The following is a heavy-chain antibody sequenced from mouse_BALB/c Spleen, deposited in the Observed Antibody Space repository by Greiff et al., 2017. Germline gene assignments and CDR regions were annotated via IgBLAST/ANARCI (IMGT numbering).Heavy chain of an antibody. CDR2: ISTYYGDA. J-gene: IGHJ4*01. CDR3: ARGATARYYAMDY. V-gene: IGHV1S137*01. D-gene: IGHD1-2*01. CDR1: GYTFTDYA. Sequence: VQLVESGAELVRPGVSVKISCKGSGYTFTDYAMHWVKQSHAKSLEWIGVISTYYGDASYNQKFKGKATMTVDKSSSTAYMELARLTSEDSAIYYCARGATARYYAMDYWGQGTSVTVSS.